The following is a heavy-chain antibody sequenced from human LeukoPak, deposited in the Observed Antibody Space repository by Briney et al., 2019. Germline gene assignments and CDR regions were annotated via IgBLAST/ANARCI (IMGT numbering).Heavy chain of an antibody. CDR2: ISSSSSHI. V-gene: IGHV3-21*01. D-gene: IGHD5-12*01. J-gene: IGHJ4*02. CDR1: GFTFSSYS. Sequence: GGSLRLSCAASGFTFSSYSMNWVRQAPEKGLEWVSSISSSSSHIYYADSVKGRFTISRDNAKNSLYLQMNSLRAEDTAVYYCARGALGVALDYWGQGTLVTVSS. CDR3: ARGALGVALDY.